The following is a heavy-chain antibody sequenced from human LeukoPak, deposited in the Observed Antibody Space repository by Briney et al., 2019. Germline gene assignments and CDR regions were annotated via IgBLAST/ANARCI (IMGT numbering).Heavy chain of an antibody. Sequence: PSETLSLTCAVSGGSISSNSYYWGWIRQPPGKGLEWIGSIYYSGSTYYNPSLKSRVTISVDTSKNQFSLKLSSVTAADTAVYYCAREGYSSSWFDYWGQGTLVTVSS. V-gene: IGHV4-39*07. CDR2: IYYSGST. J-gene: IGHJ4*02. CDR1: GGSISSNSYY. D-gene: IGHD6-13*01. CDR3: AREGYSSSWFDY.